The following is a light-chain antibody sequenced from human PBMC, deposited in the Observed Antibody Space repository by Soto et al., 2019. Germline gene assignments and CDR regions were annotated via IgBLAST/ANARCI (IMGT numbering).Light chain of an antibody. V-gene: IGKV1-5*01. CDR3: QQYNSIEWT. J-gene: IGKJ1*01. Sequence: DIQLTQSQPTLSASFLGRVSIXFRASQSITNWLAWYQLKPGKAPKLLIYDASSLESGVPSRFSGSGSGTEFTLTISSLQPDDFATYYCQQYNSIEWTFGQGTKVDIK. CDR1: QSITNW. CDR2: DAS.